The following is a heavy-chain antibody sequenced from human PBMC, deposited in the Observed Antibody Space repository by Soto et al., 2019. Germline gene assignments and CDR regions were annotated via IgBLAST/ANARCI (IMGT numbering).Heavy chain of an antibody. CDR2: INSDGSST. CDR3: ARGTYCGGDCYSYYYYYGMDV. J-gene: IGHJ6*02. D-gene: IGHD2-21*02. V-gene: IGHV3-74*01. Sequence: GGSLRLSCAASGFTFSSYWMHWVRQAPGKGLVWVSRINSDGSSTSYADSVKGRFTISRDNAKNTLYLQMNSLRAEDTAVYYCARGTYCGGDCYSYYYYYGMDVWGQGTTVTVSS. CDR1: GFTFSSYW.